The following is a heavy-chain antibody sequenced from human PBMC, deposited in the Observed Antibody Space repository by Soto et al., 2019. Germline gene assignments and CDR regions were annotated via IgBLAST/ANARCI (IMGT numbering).Heavy chain of an antibody. CDR2: IYYSGIT. D-gene: IGHD6-19*01. Sequence: PSETLSLTCTVSGGSISSSSYYWGWIRQPPGKGPEWIGSIYYSGITYYNPSLKSRDTISVDTSKNQLSLQLRSVTAADTAVYFCGRHPYEVAVGFDDWGQGTLITVSS. V-gene: IGHV4-39*01. J-gene: IGHJ4*02. CDR1: GGSISSSSYY. CDR3: GRHPYEVAVGFDD.